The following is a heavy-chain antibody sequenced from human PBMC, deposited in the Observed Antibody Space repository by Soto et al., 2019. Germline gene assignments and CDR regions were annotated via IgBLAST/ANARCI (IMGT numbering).Heavy chain of an antibody. CDR3: ARGDYNDYFDF. D-gene: IGHD4-4*01. CDR2: IYQSGGT. CDR1: GVSINAGGYS. V-gene: IGHV4-30-2*06. Sequence: QVQLQESGPGLVKPSQTLSLTCAVSGVSINAGGYSWNWIRQSPGKALEWMGHIYQSGGTSYRPSLNGRITISVDMSKNDFSLEVTSVTPADTAVYFCARGDYNDYFDFWGQGALVTVSS. J-gene: IGHJ4*02.